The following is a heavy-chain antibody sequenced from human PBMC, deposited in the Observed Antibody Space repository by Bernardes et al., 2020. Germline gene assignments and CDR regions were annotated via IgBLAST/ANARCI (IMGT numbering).Heavy chain of an antibody. D-gene: IGHD6-13*01. V-gene: IGHV3-33*01. CDR1: GFTFSSYG. Sequence: GGSLRLSCAASGFTFSSYGMHWVRQAPGKGLEWVAVIWYDGSNKYYADSVKGRFTISRDNSKNTLYLQMNSLRAEDTAVYYCARDQAPSSWYYYYYYMDVWGKGTTVTVSS. J-gene: IGHJ6*03. CDR2: IWYDGSNK. CDR3: ARDQAPSSWYYYYYYMDV.